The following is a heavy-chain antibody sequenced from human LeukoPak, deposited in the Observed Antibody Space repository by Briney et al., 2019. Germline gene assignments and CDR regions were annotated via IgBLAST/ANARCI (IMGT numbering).Heavy chain of an antibody. CDR2: IHYTGST. J-gene: IGHJ5*02. CDR3: ARGGYYGSGNDFRFDP. D-gene: IGHD3-10*01. Sequence: SETLSLTCTVSGGSINSYYWSWIRQPPGKGLECIGYIHYTGSTNYNPSLRSRVTISVDTSKNQFSLKLSSVTAADTAIYYCARGGYYGSGNDFRFDPWGQGTLVTVSS. CDR1: GGSINSYY. V-gene: IGHV4-59*01.